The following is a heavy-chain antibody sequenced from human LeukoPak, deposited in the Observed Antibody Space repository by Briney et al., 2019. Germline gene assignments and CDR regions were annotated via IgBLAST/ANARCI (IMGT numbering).Heavy chain of an antibody. CDR3: ARGVVTRSWFDP. Sequence: TLSLTCTVSGGSISSGGYYWSWIRQHPGKGLEWIGYIYYSGSTYYNPSLKSRVTISVDTSKNQFSLKLSSVTAADTAVYYCARGVVTRSWFDPWGQGTLVTVSS. CDR2: IYYSGST. D-gene: IGHD2-2*01. V-gene: IGHV4-31*03. CDR1: GGSISSGGYY. J-gene: IGHJ5*02.